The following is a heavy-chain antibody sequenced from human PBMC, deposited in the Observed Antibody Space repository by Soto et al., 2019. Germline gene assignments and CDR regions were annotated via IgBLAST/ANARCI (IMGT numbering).Heavy chain of an antibody. D-gene: IGHD3-22*01. J-gene: IGHJ4*02. CDR2: IYYSGST. CDR1: GGSISSGGYY. Sequence: SETLSLTCTVSGGSISSGGYYWSWIRQHPGKGLEWIGYIYYSGSTYYNPSLKSRVTISVDTSKNQFSLKLSSVTAEDTAVYYCARAPSYYYDSSGYYLRGLFFDYWGQGTLVTVSS. CDR3: ARAPSYYYDSSGYYLRGLFFDY. V-gene: IGHV4-31*03.